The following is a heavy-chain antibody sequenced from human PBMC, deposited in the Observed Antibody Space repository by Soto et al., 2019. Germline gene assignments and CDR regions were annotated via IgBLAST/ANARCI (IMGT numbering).Heavy chain of an antibody. Sequence: QITLKESGPTLVKPAQTLTLTCTFSGFSLSTTGVAVGWIRQPPGTALEWLAIIYWDDDKRYSPSLKSRLTITKDTSESQVVLRMTNLDPVDTATYYCVHRLTSTYFYDGSDYPHVFEIRGQGTVVTVSS. J-gene: IGHJ3*02. V-gene: IGHV2-5*02. CDR2: IYWDDDK. CDR1: GFSLSTTGVA. CDR3: VHRLTSTYFYDGSDYPHVFEI. D-gene: IGHD3-22*01.